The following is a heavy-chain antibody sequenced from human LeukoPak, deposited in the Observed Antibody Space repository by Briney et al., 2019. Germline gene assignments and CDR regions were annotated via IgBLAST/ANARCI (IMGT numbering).Heavy chain of an antibody. V-gene: IGHV3-21*01. CDR2: ISSTSGYI. D-gene: IGHD5-12*01. CDR3: ARDRGRGYSGYDDSFDP. Sequence: PGGSLRLSCAASGFTFSSYSMNWVRQAPGKGLEWVSSISSTSGYIYYADPVKGRFTISRDNAKNSLYLQMNSLRAEDTAVYYCARDRGRGYSGYDDSFDPWGQGTLVTVSS. CDR1: GFTFSSYS. J-gene: IGHJ5*02.